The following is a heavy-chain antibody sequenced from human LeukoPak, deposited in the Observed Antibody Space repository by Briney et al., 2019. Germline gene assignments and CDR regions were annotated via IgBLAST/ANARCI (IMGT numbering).Heavy chain of an antibody. CDR1: GFTFSSYG. CDR3: VRDGGYSGYDY. D-gene: IGHD5-12*01. V-gene: IGHV3-30*19. J-gene: IGHJ4*02. CDR2: ISYDGSNE. Sequence: PGGSLRLSCAASGFTFSSYGMHWVRQAPGKGLEWVADISYDGSNEYYADSVKGRFTISRDNSQNTLYLQMNSLRVEDTAVYYCVRDGGYSGYDYWGQGTLVTVSS.